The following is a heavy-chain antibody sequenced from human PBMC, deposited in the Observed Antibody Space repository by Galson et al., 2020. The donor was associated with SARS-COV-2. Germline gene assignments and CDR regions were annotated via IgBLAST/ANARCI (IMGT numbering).Heavy chain of an antibody. Sequence: TGGSLRLSCAASGFTFSSYGMHWVRQAPGKGLEWVAVIWYDGSNKYYADSVKGRFTISRDNSKNTLYLQMNSLRAEDTAVYYCARDGPPRAIRFLEWLLDYWGQGTLVTVSS. J-gene: IGHJ4*02. V-gene: IGHV3-33*01. CDR1: GFTFSSYG. D-gene: IGHD3-3*01. CDR3: ARDGPPRAIRFLEWLLDY. CDR2: IWYDGSNK.